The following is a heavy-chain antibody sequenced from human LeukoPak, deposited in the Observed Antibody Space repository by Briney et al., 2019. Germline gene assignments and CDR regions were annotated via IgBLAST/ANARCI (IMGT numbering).Heavy chain of an antibody. V-gene: IGHV3-30-3*01. CDR2: ISYDGSNK. D-gene: IGHD2-15*01. Sequence: GGSLRLSCAASGFTLSSYAMHWVRQAPGKGLEWVAVISYDGSNKYYADSVKGRFTISRDNSKNTLYLQMNSLRAEDTAVYYCARGWYGPWGQGTLVTVSS. CDR1: GFTLSSYA. J-gene: IGHJ5*02. CDR3: ARGWYGP.